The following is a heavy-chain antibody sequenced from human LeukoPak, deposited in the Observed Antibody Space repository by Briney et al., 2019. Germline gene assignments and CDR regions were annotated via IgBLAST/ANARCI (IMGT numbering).Heavy chain of an antibody. J-gene: IGHJ4*02. CDR2: INHSGST. CDR1: GGSFSGYY. V-gene: IGHV4-34*01. CDR3: ATTVTTHSSRLRGPRAFDY. Sequence: SETLSLTCAVYGGSFSGYYWSWIRQPPGEGLEWVGEINHSGSTNYNPSLKSRVTISVDTSKNQFSLKLSSVTAADMAVYYCATTVTTHSSRLRGPRAFDYWGQGTLVTVSS. D-gene: IGHD4-11*01.